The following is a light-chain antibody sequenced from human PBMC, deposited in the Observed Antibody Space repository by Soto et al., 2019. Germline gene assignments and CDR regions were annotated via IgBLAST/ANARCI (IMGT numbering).Light chain of an antibody. CDR3: AAWDDSLSRYV. CDR2: RND. CDR1: SSNIGSNY. V-gene: IGLV1-47*01. J-gene: IGLJ1*01. Sequence: LTQPPSASGTPGQGVAISCSGSSSNIGSNYVYWYQQLPGTAPKLLICRNDQRPSGVPDRFSGSKSGTSASLALSGLRSEDEADYYCAAWDDSLSRYVFGTGTKVTVL.